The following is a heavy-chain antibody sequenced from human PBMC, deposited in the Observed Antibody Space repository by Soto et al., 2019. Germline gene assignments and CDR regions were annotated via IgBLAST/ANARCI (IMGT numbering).Heavy chain of an antibody. D-gene: IGHD3-10*01. CDR2: IIPIFGTA. J-gene: IGHJ6*02. V-gene: IGHV1-69*06. CDR1: GGTFSSYA. CDR3: ARNTMVRGVIISYYYYGMDV. Sequence: SVKVSCKASGGTFSSYAISWVRQAPGQGLEWMGGIIPIFGTANYAQKFQGRVTITADKSTSTAYMELSSLRSEDTAVYYCARNTMVRGVIISYYYYGMDVWGQGTTVTVSS.